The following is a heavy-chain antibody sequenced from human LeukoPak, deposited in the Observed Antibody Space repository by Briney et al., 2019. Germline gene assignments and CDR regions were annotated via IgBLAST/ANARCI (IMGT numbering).Heavy chain of an antibody. V-gene: IGHV3-74*01. CDR3: ARGGQWLVN. J-gene: IGHJ4*02. CDR1: GFTFSSYW. CDR2: INSDGSST. Sequence: PGGSLRLSCSASGFTFSSYWMHSVRQAPGKGLVWVSRINSDGSSTSYADSVKGRFTISRDNAKNPLYLQMNSLRAEDTAVYYCARGGQWLVNWGQGTLVTVSS. D-gene: IGHD6-19*01.